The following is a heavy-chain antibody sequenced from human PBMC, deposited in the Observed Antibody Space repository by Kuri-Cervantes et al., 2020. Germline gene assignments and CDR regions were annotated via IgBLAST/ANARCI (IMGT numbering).Heavy chain of an antibody. J-gene: IGHJ6*02. CDR2: ISYDGSNK. V-gene: IGHV3-30*03. CDR1: GFTFSSYG. D-gene: IGHD4-17*01. CDR3: ARVGLSTVTTEGYYYGMDV. Sequence: GESLKISCAASGFTFSSYGMHWVRQAPGKGLEWVAVISYDGSNKYYADSVKGRLTISRDNSKNTLYLQMNSLRDEDTAVYYCARVGLSTVTTEGYYYGMDVWGQGTTVTVSS.